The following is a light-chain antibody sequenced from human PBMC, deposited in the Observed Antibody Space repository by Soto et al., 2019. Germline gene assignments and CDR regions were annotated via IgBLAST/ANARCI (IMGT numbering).Light chain of an antibody. CDR3: CSYAGSSTYV. V-gene: IGLV2-23*01. CDR2: EGS. Sequence: QSVLTQPASVSGSPGQSITISCTGPSSDVGTYNLVSWYQQHPGEAPKLMIYEGSKRPSGVSNRFSGSKSGNTASLTISGLQAEDEADYYCCSYAGSSTYVFGTGTKVTVL. J-gene: IGLJ1*01. CDR1: SSDVGTYNL.